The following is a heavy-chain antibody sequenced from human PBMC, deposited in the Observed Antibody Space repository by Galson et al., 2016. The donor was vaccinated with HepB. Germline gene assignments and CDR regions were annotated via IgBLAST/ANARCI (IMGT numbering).Heavy chain of an antibody. Sequence: SLRLSCAASGFTFSNYGMHWVRQAPGKGLEWVAVISYDGSNKYYADSVKGRFTISRDNSKNTLYLQMNSLRAEDTAVYYCAKASTDIAVAGHFDYWGQGTLVTVSS. CDR1: GFTFSNYG. V-gene: IGHV3-30*18. CDR3: AKASTDIAVAGHFDY. D-gene: IGHD6-19*01. J-gene: IGHJ4*02. CDR2: ISYDGSNK.